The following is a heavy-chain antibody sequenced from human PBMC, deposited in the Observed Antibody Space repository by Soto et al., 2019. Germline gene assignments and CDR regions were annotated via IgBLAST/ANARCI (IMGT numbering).Heavy chain of an antibody. CDR2: ISTTRNYT. CDR3: ARVSRDYYLYYFDY. V-gene: IGHV3-11*06. J-gene: IGHJ4*02. Sequence: GGSLRLSCTVSGFTFSDHFRAWVRQAPGKGLECVSDISTTRNYTKYADSVKGRFSMSRDNTRNSVYLQMNRLRADDTAVYYCARVSRDYYLYYFDYWGQGALVTVYS. D-gene: IGHD3-3*01. CDR1: GFTFSDHF.